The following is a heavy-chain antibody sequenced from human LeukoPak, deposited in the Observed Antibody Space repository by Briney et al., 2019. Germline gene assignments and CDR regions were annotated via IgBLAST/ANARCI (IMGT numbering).Heavy chain of an antibody. CDR1: GDTFRSYA. CDR2: IIPIFGTA. CDR3: AATSPVLIVATMHGNFDY. V-gene: IGHV1-69*06. J-gene: IGHJ4*02. D-gene: IGHD5-12*01. Sequence: GASVKVSCKASGDTFRSYATNWLRQAPGQGLEWMGGIIPIFGTANYAQKFQGRVTITADKSTSTAYMELSSLRSEDTAVYYCAATSPVLIVATMHGNFDYWGQGTLVTVSS.